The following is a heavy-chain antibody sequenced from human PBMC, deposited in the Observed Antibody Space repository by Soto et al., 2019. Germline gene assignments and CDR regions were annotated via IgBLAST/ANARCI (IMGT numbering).Heavy chain of an antibody. V-gene: IGHV1-18*01. Sequence: GASVKVSCKASGYTFARSGSRWVRQAPGQGLEWMGWISTYNGDTNYAQTFQGRVTMTTDTSTSTVHMEVRSPRSDDTAVYFCARVGNYYGSGTPRPHYNYAMDAWGQGTTVTVSS. CDR1: GYTFARSG. D-gene: IGHD3-10*01. CDR2: ISTYNGDT. J-gene: IGHJ6*02. CDR3: ARVGNYYGSGTPRPHYNYAMDA.